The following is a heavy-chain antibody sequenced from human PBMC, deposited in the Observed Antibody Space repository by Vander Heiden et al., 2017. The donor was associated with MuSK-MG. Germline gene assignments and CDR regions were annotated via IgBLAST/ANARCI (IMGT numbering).Heavy chain of an antibody. J-gene: IGHJ4*02. D-gene: IGHD1-26*01. CDR3: ARDERSRGGSYDRSFDY. Sequence: QVQLVEAWGGVVQPGRSLRLPCPASAFPLSIHGMPAVRQAPGKGLEWVAVIWYDGSNKYYADSVKGRFTIYRDNSKTTLYLQMNSLRAEDTAVYYCARDERSRGGSYDRSFDYWGQGTLVTVSS. CDR1: AFPLSIHG. CDR2: IWYDGSNK. V-gene: IGHV3-33*01.